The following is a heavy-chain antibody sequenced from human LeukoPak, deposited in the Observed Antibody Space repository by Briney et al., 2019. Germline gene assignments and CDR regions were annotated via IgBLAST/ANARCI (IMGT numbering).Heavy chain of an antibody. CDR2: IYYSGST. CDR1: GGSISSSSYY. Sequence: SSETQSLTCTVSGGSISSSSYYWGWIRQPPGKGLEWIGSIYYSGSTYYNPSLKSRVTISVDTSKNQFSLKLSSVTAADTAVYYCARFVPYDSSGAIDYWGQGTLVTVSS. CDR3: ARFVPYDSSGAIDY. V-gene: IGHV4-39*01. J-gene: IGHJ4*02. D-gene: IGHD3-22*01.